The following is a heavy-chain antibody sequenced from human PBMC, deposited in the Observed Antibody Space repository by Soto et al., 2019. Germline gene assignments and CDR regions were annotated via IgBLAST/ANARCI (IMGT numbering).Heavy chain of an antibody. CDR2: IYWDDDK. V-gene: IGHV2-5*02. CDR1: GFSLTSNDVG. D-gene: IGHD6-6*01. Sequence: GPTLVNPTQTLTLTCTFSGFSLTSNDVGVGWIRQPPGKALEWLALIYWDDDKRYSPSLKSRLTITKDTSKNQVVLRMTNMDPVDTATYYCAHSRYSRSSFDYWGQGTLVTVSS. CDR3: AHSRYSRSSFDY. J-gene: IGHJ4*02.